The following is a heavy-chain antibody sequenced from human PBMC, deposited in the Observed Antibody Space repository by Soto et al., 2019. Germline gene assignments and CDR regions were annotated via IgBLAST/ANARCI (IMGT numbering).Heavy chain of an antibody. CDR3: AKQRGYSCGWYVAFDI. CDR2: ISGSGAST. V-gene: IGHV3-23*01. Sequence: EVQLWDSGGGLVPPGGSLRLSWAASGFTFTSYAISWVLQAAGKGLECVSLISGSGASTYYADSVNGRCPISRVDSKNAVYLQMDRLSAEDTAVYYCAKQRGYSCGWYVAFDIWCQGTMVTGSS. D-gene: IGHD6-19*01. J-gene: IGHJ3*02. CDR1: GFTFTSYA.